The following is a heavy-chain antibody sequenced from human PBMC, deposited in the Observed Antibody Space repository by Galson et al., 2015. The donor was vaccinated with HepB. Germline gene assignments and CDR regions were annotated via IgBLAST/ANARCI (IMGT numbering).Heavy chain of an antibody. Sequence: SLRLSCAASGFTFSDYYMSWIRQAPGKGLEWVSYISSSSSYTNYADSVKGRFTISRDNAKNSLYLQMNSLRAEDTAVYYCARILNGVLLWFGEISGWFDPWGQGTLVTVSS. CDR1: GFTFSDYY. J-gene: IGHJ5*02. CDR2: ISSSSSYT. CDR3: ARILNGVLLWFGEISGWFDP. V-gene: IGHV3-11*03. D-gene: IGHD3-10*01.